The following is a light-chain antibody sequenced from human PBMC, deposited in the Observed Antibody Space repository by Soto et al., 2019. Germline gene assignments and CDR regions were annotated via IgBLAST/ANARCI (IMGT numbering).Light chain of an antibody. CDR2: LAS. V-gene: IGKV1-39*01. CDR3: QQSFSAPWT. CDR1: QGISNY. Sequence: DIQMTQSPSSLSASVGDRVTITCRASQGISNYLNWYQQKPGRAPRLLMFLASSLQSGVPSRFSGSGSGTDFTLIINSLQPEDFATYYCQQSFSAPWTFGQGNKVDIK. J-gene: IGKJ1*01.